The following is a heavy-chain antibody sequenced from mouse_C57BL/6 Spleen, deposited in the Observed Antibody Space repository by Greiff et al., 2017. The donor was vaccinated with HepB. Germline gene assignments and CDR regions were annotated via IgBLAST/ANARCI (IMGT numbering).Heavy chain of an antibody. CDR1: GFTFSDAW. Sequence: EVMLVESGGGLVQPGGSMKLSCAASGFTFSDAWMDWVRQSPEKGLEWVAEIRNKANNHATYYDESVKGRFTISSDDSKSSVYLQMNSLRAEDTGIYYCTRILWDYWYFDVWGTGTTVTVSS. D-gene: IGHD4-1*01. V-gene: IGHV6-6*01. CDR2: IRNKANNHAT. J-gene: IGHJ1*03. CDR3: TRILWDYWYFDV.